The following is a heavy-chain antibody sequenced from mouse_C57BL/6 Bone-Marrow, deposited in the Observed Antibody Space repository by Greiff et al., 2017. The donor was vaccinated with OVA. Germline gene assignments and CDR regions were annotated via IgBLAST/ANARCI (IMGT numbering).Heavy chain of an antibody. J-gene: IGHJ1*03. D-gene: IGHD1-1*01. CDR3: VRHDPYYYGSSYWYFDV. CDR1: GFSFNTYA. V-gene: IGHV10-1*01. Sequence: EVNVVESGGGLVQPKGSLKLSCAASGFSFNTYAMNWVRQAPGKGLEWVARIRSKSNNYATYYADSVKDRFTISRDDSESMLYLQMNNLKTEDTTMYYCVRHDPYYYGSSYWYFDVWGTGTTVTVSS. CDR2: IRSKSNNYAT.